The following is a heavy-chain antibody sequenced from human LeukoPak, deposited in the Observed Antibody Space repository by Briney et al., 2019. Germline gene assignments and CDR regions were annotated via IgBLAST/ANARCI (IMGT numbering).Heavy chain of an antibody. Sequence: GESLKISCKGSGYSFSNYWITWVRQMPGKGLEWMGRIDPSDSYTNYSPSFQGHVTISADKSVSTAYLQWSSLKASDTAMYYCASVRVGYWGQGTLVTVSS. V-gene: IGHV5-10-1*01. D-gene: IGHD1-26*01. J-gene: IGHJ4*02. CDR1: GYSFSNYW. CDR2: IDPSDSYT. CDR3: ASVRVGY.